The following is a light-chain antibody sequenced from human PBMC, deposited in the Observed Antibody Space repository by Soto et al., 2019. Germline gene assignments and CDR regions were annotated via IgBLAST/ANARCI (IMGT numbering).Light chain of an antibody. Sequence: ETVSTKSTAPLSLSPGERATLSSTCRHLVSSYLAWYQQKPGAAPRLLMYDASNRATGIPARFSGSGSGTDFTLTISSLEPEGFRDNYFRQGSDCPLTFGQG. CDR3: RQGSDCPLT. V-gene: IGKV3-11*01. J-gene: IGKJ1*01. CDR2: DAS. CDR1: HLVSSY.